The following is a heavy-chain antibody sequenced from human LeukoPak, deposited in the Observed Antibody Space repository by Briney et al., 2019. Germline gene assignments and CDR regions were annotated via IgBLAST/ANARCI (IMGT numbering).Heavy chain of an antibody. V-gene: IGHV3-9*03. Sequence: PGGSLRLSCVASGFIFSSYSMNWVRQAPGKGLEWVSGISWNSGSIGYADSVKGRFTISRDNAKNSLYLQMNSLRAEDMALYYCAKGGIKYSSSEYYFDYWGQGTLVTVSS. CDR2: ISWNSGSI. CDR3: AKGGIKYSSSEYYFDY. J-gene: IGHJ4*02. D-gene: IGHD6-19*01. CDR1: GFIFSSYS.